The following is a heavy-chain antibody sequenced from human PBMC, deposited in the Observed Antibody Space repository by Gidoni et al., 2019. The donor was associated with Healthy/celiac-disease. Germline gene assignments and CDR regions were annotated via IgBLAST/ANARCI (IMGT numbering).Heavy chain of an antibody. Sequence: QVQLVESGGGVVPPGRSLRLSCAACGFTLSSYARHWVRQAPGKGLEWVAVISYDGSNKYYAASVKGRFTISRDNSKNTLYLQMNSLRAEDTAVYYCARVPYSSSSRNGMDVWGQGTTVTVSS. D-gene: IGHD6-6*01. CDR3: ARVPYSSSSRNGMDV. CDR1: GFTLSSYA. V-gene: IGHV3-30*04. J-gene: IGHJ6*02. CDR2: ISYDGSNK.